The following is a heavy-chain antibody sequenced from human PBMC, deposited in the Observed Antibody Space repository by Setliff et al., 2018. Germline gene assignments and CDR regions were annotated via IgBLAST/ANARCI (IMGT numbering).Heavy chain of an antibody. D-gene: IGHD2-2*01. J-gene: IGHJ5*02. CDR1: GGSISSYY. V-gene: IGHV4-4*08. CDR2: IYSSGNI. Sequence: PSETLSLTCTVSGGSISSYYWIWIRQPPGKGLEWIGYIYSSGNIKYNPSLKSRVTISLDTSKNQFSLKLSSVTAADTAVYYCARDGPHCVTSSCPGAWFDPWGQGILVTVSS. CDR3: ARDGPHCVTSSCPGAWFDP.